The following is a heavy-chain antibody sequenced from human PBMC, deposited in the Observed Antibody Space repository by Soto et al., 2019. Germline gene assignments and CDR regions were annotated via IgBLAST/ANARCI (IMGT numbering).Heavy chain of an antibody. CDR2: ISYDGSNK. V-gene: IGHV3-30*18. Sequence: QVQLVESGGGVVQPGRSLRLSCAASGFTFSSYGMHWVRQAPGKGLEWVAVISYDGSNKYYADSVKGRFTISRDNSKNTLYLQMNSLRAEDTAVYYCAKDPERVGDSSGPFDYWGQGTLVTVSS. J-gene: IGHJ4*02. D-gene: IGHD6-19*01. CDR1: GFTFSSYG. CDR3: AKDPERVGDSSGPFDY.